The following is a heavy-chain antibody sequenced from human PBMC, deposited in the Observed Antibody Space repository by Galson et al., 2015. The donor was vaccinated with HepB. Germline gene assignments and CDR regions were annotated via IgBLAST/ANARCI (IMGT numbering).Heavy chain of an antibody. V-gene: IGHV3-11*01. CDR1: GFTFTDYY. D-gene: IGHD1/OR15-1a*01. J-gene: IGHJ3*02. CDR2: SSVSDRAI. Sequence: SLRLSCAVSGFTFTDYYLSWVRQAPGKGLEWVSYSSVSDRAIYYADSVRGRFAISRDNAKKSLYLQMNSLGVEDTAVYYCARNNGFDAFDIWGQGTMVTVSS. CDR3: ARNNGFDAFDI.